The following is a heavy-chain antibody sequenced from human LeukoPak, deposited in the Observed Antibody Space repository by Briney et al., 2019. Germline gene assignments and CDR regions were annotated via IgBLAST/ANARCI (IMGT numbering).Heavy chain of an antibody. D-gene: IGHD3-10*01. V-gene: IGHV4-34*01. CDR1: GGSFSGYY. J-gene: IGHJ5*02. Sequence: SSETLSLTCAVYGGSFSGYYWSWIRQPPGKGLEWIGEINHSGSTNYNPSLKSRVTISVDTSKNQFSLKLSSVTAADTAVYYCARVGALLWFGELNWFDPWGQGTLVTVS. CDR2: INHSGST. CDR3: ARVGALLWFGELNWFDP.